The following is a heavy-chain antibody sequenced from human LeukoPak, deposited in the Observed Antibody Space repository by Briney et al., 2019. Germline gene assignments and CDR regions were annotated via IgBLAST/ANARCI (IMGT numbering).Heavy chain of an antibody. CDR3: ARAEEAGTSNYFDY. V-gene: IGHV3-21*01. Sequence: GALRLFFATSGFPFSSYNMNWVRQGPGKGLEWGSSISSSSSYIYYADSVKGRFTISRDNAKNSLYLQMNSLRAEDTAVYYCARAEEAGTSNYFDYWGQGTLVTVSS. CDR1: GFPFSSYN. CDR2: ISSSSSYI. D-gene: IGHD6-19*01. J-gene: IGHJ4*02.